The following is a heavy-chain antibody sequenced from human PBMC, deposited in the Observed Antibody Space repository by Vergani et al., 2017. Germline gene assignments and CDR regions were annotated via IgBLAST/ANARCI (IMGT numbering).Heavy chain of an antibody. Sequence: EVQLVESGGGLVKPGGSLRLSCAASGFTFSNAWMSWVRQAPGKGLEWVGRIKSKTDGGTTDYAAPVKGRFTISRDDSKNTLYLQMNSLKTEDTAVYYSTTGTVDYDFWSGPYGMDVWGQGTTVTVSS. CDR2: IKSKTDGGTT. D-gene: IGHD3-3*01. CDR3: TTGTVDYDFWSGPYGMDV. J-gene: IGHJ6*02. V-gene: IGHV3-15*01. CDR1: GFTFSNAW.